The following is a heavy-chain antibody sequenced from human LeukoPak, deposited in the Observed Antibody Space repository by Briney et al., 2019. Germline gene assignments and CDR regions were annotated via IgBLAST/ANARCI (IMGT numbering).Heavy chain of an antibody. Sequence: GASVKVSRKASGYRFTSYWMHWVRQAPGQGLEWMGVINPSGSGTRYAQPLQGRVTMTRDTSTNTDYMELSSLTSEDTAVYYCARDNSAGTPTYWWFDPWGQGTLVTVSS. D-gene: IGHD1/OR15-1a*01. J-gene: IGHJ5*02. CDR2: INPSGSGT. V-gene: IGHV1-46*01. CDR3: ARDNSAGTPTYWWFDP. CDR1: GYRFTSYW.